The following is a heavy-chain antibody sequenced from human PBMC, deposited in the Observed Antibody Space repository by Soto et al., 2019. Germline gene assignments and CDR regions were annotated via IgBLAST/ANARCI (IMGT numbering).Heavy chain of an antibody. CDR3: ARSTYYDILTGSYYYYAMDV. V-gene: IGHV3-53*01. J-gene: IGHJ6*02. D-gene: IGHD3-9*01. CDR2: IYSEGTP. CDR1: WFTVGLNY. Sequence: LSLSCASSWFTVGLNYMSWVRQAPGKGLEWVSVIYSEGTPYYADSVKGRFTISRENSNNTLYLHMNNLRAEDTAVYYCARSTYYDILTGSYYYYAMDVWGQVTTVTVSS.